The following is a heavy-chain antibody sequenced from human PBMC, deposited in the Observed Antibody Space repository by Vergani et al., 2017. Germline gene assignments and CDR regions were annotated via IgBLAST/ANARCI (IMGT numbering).Heavy chain of an antibody. V-gene: IGHV3-21*01. Sequence: EVQMVESGGGLVKPGGSLRLSCVASGFTFSHYSMNWVRQAPGKGLEWVSSISGNNDDVYYADSVKGRFTISRDNAKNSLYLDMSSLRAEDTAVYYCVRDLLPNYDFWSGYSHAYYYYYGMDVWGQGTTVTVSS. CDR2: ISGNNDDV. CDR1: GFTFSHYS. CDR3: VRDLLPNYDFWSGYSHAYYYYYGMDV. D-gene: IGHD3-3*01. J-gene: IGHJ6*02.